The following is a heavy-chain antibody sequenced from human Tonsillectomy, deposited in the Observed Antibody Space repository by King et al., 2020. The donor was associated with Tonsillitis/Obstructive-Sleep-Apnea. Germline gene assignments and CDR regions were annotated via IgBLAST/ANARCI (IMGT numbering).Heavy chain of an antibody. Sequence: VQLVESGGGLVQPGGSLRLSCAASGFTFSSYWMHWVRQAPGKGLVWVSRINNDGSSTSYADSVKGRFTISRDNAKNTLYLQMNSLRAEDTAVYYCARDPSSSWSSDAFDIWGQGTMVTVSS. CDR2: INNDGSST. CDR1: GFTFSSYW. J-gene: IGHJ3*02. V-gene: IGHV3-74*01. D-gene: IGHD6-13*01. CDR3: ARDPSSSWSSDAFDI.